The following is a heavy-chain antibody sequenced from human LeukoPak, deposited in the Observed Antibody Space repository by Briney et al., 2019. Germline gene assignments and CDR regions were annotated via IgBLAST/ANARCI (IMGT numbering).Heavy chain of an antibody. J-gene: IGHJ4*02. CDR2: INSDGTST. D-gene: IGHD6-19*01. CDR1: GFTFSTYW. Sequence: GGSLRLSCAASGFTFSTYWMHWVHQAPGKGLVWVSRINSDGTSTSYADSVKGRFTISRDNAKNTLYLQMNSLRAEDTAVYYCAREVAVAGPEDYWGQGTLVTVSS. V-gene: IGHV3-74*01. CDR3: AREVAVAGPEDY.